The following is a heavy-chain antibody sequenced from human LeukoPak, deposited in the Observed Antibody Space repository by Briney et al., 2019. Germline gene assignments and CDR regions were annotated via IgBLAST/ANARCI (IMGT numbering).Heavy chain of an antibody. Sequence: GASVKVSCKASGYTFTSYGISWVRQAPGQGLEWMGWISAHNGNTNYAQKLQGRVTMTTDTSTSTAYMELRSLRSDDTAVYYCARGEYSGSYRQLYYFDYWGQGTLVTVSS. CDR2: ISAHNGNT. CDR1: GYTFTSYG. J-gene: IGHJ4*02. D-gene: IGHD1-26*01. V-gene: IGHV1-18*01. CDR3: ARGEYSGSYRQLYYFDY.